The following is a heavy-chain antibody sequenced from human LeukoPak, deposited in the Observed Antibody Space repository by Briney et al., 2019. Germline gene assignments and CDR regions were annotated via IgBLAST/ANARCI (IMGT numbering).Heavy chain of an antibody. V-gene: IGHV3-23*01. J-gene: IGHJ4*02. D-gene: IGHD6-19*01. CDR3: AKGPKQLLVGSRGYYFDY. CDR2: ISGSGDRR. CDR1: GFTFSTYA. Sequence: GGSLRLSCAASGFTFSTYAMSWVRQAPGKGLEWVSGISGSGDRRNYADSVKGRFTISRDISKNTLYLQMNSLRVEDTAVYYCAKGPKQLLVGSRGYYFDYWGQGTLVTVSS.